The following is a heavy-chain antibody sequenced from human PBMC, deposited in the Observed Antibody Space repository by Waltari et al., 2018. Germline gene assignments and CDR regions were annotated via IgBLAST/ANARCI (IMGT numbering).Heavy chain of an antibody. Sequence: QVQLQQWGAGLLKPSETLSLTCAAYGGSFSGYYWSWIRQPPGKGLQWIGEINHSGSTNYNPSLKSRVTISADTSKNQFSLRLSSVTDADTAVYYCARGGRFGAAVAGTTYWGQGSLVTVSS. D-gene: IGHD6-19*01. CDR2: INHSGST. J-gene: IGHJ4*02. CDR1: GGSFSGYY. V-gene: IGHV4-34*01. CDR3: ARGGRFGAAVAGTTY.